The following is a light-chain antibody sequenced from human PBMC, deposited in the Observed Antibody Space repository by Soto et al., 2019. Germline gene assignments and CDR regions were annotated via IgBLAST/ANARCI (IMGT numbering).Light chain of an antibody. J-gene: IGLJ1*01. V-gene: IGLV2-8*01. CDR2: EVN. CDR1: SSDVGGYNY. Sequence: QSALTQPPSASGSPGQSVAISCTGTSSDVGGYNYVSWYQQHPGKAPKLMIYEVNKRPSGDPDRFSGSKSGNTASLTVSRLQAEDDADYYCSSYAGSSNVFGTGTQVTVL. CDR3: SSYAGSSNV.